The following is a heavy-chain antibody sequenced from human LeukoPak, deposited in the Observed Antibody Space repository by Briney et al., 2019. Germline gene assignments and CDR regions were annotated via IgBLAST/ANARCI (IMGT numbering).Heavy chain of an antibody. Sequence: GGSLRLSCAASGFTFSSYAMSWVRQAPGKGLEWVSAISSSGGSTYYADSVKGRFTISRDNSKNTLYLQMNSLRAEDTAVYYCAKDSVTYYYDSSGYPSYDYWGQGTLVTVSS. D-gene: IGHD3-22*01. CDR1: GFTFSSYA. V-gene: IGHV3-23*01. CDR3: AKDSVTYYYDSSGYPSYDY. CDR2: ISSSGGST. J-gene: IGHJ4*02.